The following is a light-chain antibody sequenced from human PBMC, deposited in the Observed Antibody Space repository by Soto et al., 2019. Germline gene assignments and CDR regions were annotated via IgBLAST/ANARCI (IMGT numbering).Light chain of an antibody. J-gene: IGLJ1*01. Sequence: QSVLTQPASVSGSPGQSIAISCTGTSSDVGGYNYVSWYQQHPGKAPKLMIYDVSNRPSGVSNRFSGSKSGNTASLTISGLQAEDEADYYCSSYTSSSTTLYVCGTGTRSPS. CDR1: SSDVGGYNY. CDR2: DVS. CDR3: SSYTSSSTTLYV. V-gene: IGLV2-14*01.